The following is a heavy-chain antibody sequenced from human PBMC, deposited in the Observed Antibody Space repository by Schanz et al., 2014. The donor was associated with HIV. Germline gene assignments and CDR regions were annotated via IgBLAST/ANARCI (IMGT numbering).Heavy chain of an antibody. CDR2: ISYDGTNK. CDR3: AKDRNHYDSRYRGKGNYYYYYGMDV. V-gene: IGHV3-30*18. J-gene: IGHJ6*02. D-gene: IGHD3-22*01. CDR1: GFTFSTND. Sequence: QVQLVESGGGVVQPGRSLRLSCAASGFTFSTNDMHWVRQVPGKGLEWVAVISYDGTNKKFADSVKGRFTISIDNSKNTLYLQMKSLRPEDTAVYYCAKDRNHYDSRYRGKGNYYYYYGMDVWGQGTTVTVSS.